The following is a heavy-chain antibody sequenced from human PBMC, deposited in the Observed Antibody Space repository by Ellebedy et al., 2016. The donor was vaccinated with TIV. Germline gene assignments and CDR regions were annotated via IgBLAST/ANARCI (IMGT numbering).Heavy chain of an antibody. CDR3: ARSSWVNWFDP. CDR1: GGSISGTKYY. D-gene: IGHD2-15*01. CDR2: IYYSGST. J-gene: IGHJ5*02. Sequence: SETLSLTCTVSGGSISGTKYYWGWIRQPPGKGLEWIGSIYYSGSTYYNPSLKSRVTISVDTSKNQFSLKLSSVTAADTAVYYCARSSWVNWFDPWGQGTLVTVSS. V-gene: IGHV4-39*07.